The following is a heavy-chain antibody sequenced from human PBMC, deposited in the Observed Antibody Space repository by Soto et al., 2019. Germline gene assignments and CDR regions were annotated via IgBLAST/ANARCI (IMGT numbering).Heavy chain of an antibody. CDR2: ISGSGGST. J-gene: IGHJ6*02. V-gene: IGHV3-23*01. CDR3: AKDSYLDSCDSSGYYTWYHYGLDV. Sequence: PGGSLRLSCAASGFTFSSYGMSWVRQAPGKGLEWVSAISGSGGSTYYADSVKGRFAISRDNSKNTLYLQMNSLRAGDTAVYYCAKDSYLDSCDSSGYYTWYHYGLDVWGQGTTVTVSS. D-gene: IGHD3-22*01. CDR1: GFTFSSYG.